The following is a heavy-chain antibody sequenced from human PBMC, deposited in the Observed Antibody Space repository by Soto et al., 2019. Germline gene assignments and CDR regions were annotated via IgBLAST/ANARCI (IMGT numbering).Heavy chain of an antibody. CDR3: ARAHDYDFWSGFLFCGMDV. CDR2: ISSTAGST. CDR1: RFTFSNYA. V-gene: IGHV3-23*01. D-gene: IGHD3-3*01. J-gene: IGHJ6*02. Sequence: GGSLRLSCAASRFTFSNYAMSWVRQAPGKGLEWVSGISSTAGSTYYADSVKGRFTISSDNSKNTLDLQMSSLRAEDTAIYYCARAHDYDFWSGFLFCGMDVWGQGTTVTVS.